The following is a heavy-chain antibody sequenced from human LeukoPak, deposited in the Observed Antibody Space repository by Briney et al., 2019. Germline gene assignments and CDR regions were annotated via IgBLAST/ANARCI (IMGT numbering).Heavy chain of an antibody. CDR3: ARGPLYSSSAAWYFDL. Sequence: GESLKISCKGSGYSFTSYWIGWVRQMPGKGLEWMGIIYPGDSDTRYSPSFQGQVTISADKSISTAYLQWSSLKASDTAMYYCARGPLYSSSAAWYFDLXXRGTLVTVSS. J-gene: IGHJ2*01. CDR1: GYSFTSYW. CDR2: IYPGDSDT. D-gene: IGHD6-13*01. V-gene: IGHV5-51*01.